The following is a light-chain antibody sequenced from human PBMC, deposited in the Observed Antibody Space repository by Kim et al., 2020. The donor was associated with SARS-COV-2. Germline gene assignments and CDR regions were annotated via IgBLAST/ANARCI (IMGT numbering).Light chain of an antibody. CDR1: QDIRND. J-gene: IGKJ5*01. CDR3: LQHNTSPIT. Sequence: ASGESTVTITGRASQDIRNDLGWYQQNPWRAPKRLIYGASSLQSGVPSRFSGSGSGTEFTLTISRVQPEDFATYFCLQHNTSPITFGQGTRLEIK. V-gene: IGKV1-17*01. CDR2: GAS.